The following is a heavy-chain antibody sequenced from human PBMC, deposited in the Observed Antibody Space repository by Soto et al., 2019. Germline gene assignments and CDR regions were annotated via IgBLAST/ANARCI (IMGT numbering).Heavy chain of an antibody. CDR2: IYYSGNT. D-gene: IGHD3-10*01. Sequence: ETLSLTCTVSGGSISSSNYYWGWIRQPQGKGLEWIGSIYYSGNTYYNPSLKSRVTISVDTSKNQFSLKLSSVTAADTALYFCSIYVSASNQRCFDPCGQATRVTVSS. CDR1: GGSISSSNYY. CDR3: SIYVSASNQRCFDP. J-gene: IGHJ5*02. V-gene: IGHV4-39*07.